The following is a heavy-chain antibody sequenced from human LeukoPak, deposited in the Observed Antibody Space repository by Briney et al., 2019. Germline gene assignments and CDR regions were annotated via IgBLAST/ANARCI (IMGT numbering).Heavy chain of an antibody. Sequence: SETLSLTCTVSGGSISSYYWSWIRQPPGKGLEWIGYIYYSGSTNYNPSLKSRVTISVDTSKNQFSLKLSSVTAADTAVYYCARVSYYDILTGYPGGYYFDYWGQGTLVTVSS. CDR2: IYYSGST. CDR1: GGSISSYY. V-gene: IGHV4-59*01. CDR3: ARVSYYDILTGYPGGYYFDY. D-gene: IGHD3-9*01. J-gene: IGHJ4*02.